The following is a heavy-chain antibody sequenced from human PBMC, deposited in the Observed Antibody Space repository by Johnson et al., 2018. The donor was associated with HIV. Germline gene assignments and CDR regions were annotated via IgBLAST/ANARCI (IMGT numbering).Heavy chain of an antibody. Sequence: VESGGGVVQPGRSLRLSCAASGITFDDHDMNWVRQVPGKGLEWVSGINWNGGSTGYADSVKGRFTISRDNAKNSLYLQMNSLRDEDTALYYCARAVRVGATTNSAFDFWGQGTMVTVSS. D-gene: IGHD1-26*01. CDR3: ARAVRVGATTNSAFDF. CDR2: INWNGGST. CDR1: GITFDDHD. J-gene: IGHJ3*01. V-gene: IGHV3-20*04.